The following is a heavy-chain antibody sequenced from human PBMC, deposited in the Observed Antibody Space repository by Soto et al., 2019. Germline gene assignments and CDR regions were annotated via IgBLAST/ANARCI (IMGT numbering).Heavy chain of an antibody. CDR2: IIPIFGTA. J-gene: IGHJ5*02. V-gene: IGHV1-69*01. D-gene: IGHD1-26*01. Sequence: QVQLVQSGAEVKKPGSSVKVSCKASGGTFSSYAISWVRQAPGQGREWMGGIIPIFGTANYAQEFQGRVTITADESTSTAYMELSSLRAEDTAVYYCASDVSGSLGGGWFDPWGQGTLVTVSS. CDR3: ASDVSGSLGGGWFDP. CDR1: GGTFSSYA.